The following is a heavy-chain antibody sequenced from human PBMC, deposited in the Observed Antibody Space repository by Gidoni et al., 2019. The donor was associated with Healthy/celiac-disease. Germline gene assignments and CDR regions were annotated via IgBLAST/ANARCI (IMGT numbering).Heavy chain of an antibody. CDR1: AFTFADYA. CDR2: ISWNSGSI. D-gene: IGHD3-3*01. Sequence: EVQLVESGGGLVQRGRSLRLSCAASAFTFADYAMPWVRQPPGKGLEWVSGISWNSGSIGYADSVKGRFTISRDNAKNSLYLQMNSLRAEDTALYYCAKAGYGYDFWSGYYLGGMDVWGQGTTVTVSS. J-gene: IGHJ6*02. V-gene: IGHV3-9*01. CDR3: AKAGYGYDFWSGYYLGGMDV.